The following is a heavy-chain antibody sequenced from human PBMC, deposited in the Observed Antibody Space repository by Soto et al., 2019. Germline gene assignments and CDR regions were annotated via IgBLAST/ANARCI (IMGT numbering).Heavy chain of an antibody. CDR3: ARLEDYCSSTSCYAGWFDP. V-gene: IGHV4-4*02. CDR2: IYHSGST. J-gene: IGHJ5*02. D-gene: IGHD2-2*01. CDR1: GDSISSTRW. Sequence: SETLSLTCTVSGDSISSTRWWSWVRQSPGKGLEWIGDIYHSGSTYYNPSLKSRITISVDTSKNQFSLKLSSVTAADTAVYYCARLEDYCSSTSCYAGWFDPWGQGTLVTVSS.